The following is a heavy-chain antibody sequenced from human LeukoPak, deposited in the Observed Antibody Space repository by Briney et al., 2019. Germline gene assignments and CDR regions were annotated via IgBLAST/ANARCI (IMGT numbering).Heavy chain of an antibody. V-gene: IGHV1-46*01. CDR2: IKPSGGSK. CDR3: ARDSFMTPVTPSSKDV. J-gene: IGHJ6*04. D-gene: IGHD4-17*01. CDR1: GYTFTTYN. Sequence: ASVSLSFSASGYTFTTYNMHWVRQAPGQGLEWMGLIKPSGGSKRYTQKLQSRVNITSDTSTDTAYMELSSLRSVDTAVLYCARDSFMTPVTPSSKDVWGKGTTVTASS.